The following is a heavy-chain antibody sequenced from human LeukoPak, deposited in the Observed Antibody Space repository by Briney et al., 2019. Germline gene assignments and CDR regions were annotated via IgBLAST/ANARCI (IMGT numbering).Heavy chain of an antibody. CDR2: IIASGSST. Sequence: GGSLRLSCAASGFTFSSYAMTWVRQAPGKGLEWVSVIIASGSSTYYADSVKGRFTISRDNSKNTLYLQMNSLRAEDTAVYYCAKDASYARENDNSGFFIDWGQGTLVTVSS. CDR1: GFTFSSYA. CDR3: AKDASYARENDNSGFFID. V-gene: IGHV3-23*01. D-gene: IGHD3-22*01. J-gene: IGHJ4*02.